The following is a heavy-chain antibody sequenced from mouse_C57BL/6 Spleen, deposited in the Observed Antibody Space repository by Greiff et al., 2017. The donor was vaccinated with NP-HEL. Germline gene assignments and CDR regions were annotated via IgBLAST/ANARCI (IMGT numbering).Heavy chain of an antibody. CDR3: ARRSYVIDYAMDY. CDR2: ISGGGGNT. CDR1: GFTFSSYT. J-gene: IGHJ4*01. D-gene: IGHD1-1*01. Sequence: EVMLVESGGGLVKPGGSLKLSCAASGFTFSSYTMSWVRQTPEKRLEWVATISGGGGNTYYPDSVKGRFTISRDNAKNTLYLQMSSLRSEDTALYYCARRSYVIDYAMDYWGQGTSVTVSS. V-gene: IGHV5-9*01.